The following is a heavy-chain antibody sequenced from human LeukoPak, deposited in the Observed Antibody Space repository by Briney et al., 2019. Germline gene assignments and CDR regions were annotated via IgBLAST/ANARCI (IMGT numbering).Heavy chain of an antibody. CDR2: ISSSGSTK. Sequence: PGGSLRLSCAASGFTFSSYEMNWVRQAPGKGLEWVSYISSSGSTKYYADSVKGRFTISRDNAKNSLYLQMNSLRAEDTAVYYCARHLAYCGGDCPPASSRSFDYWGQGTLVTVSS. CDR3: ARHLAYCGGDCPPASSRSFDY. J-gene: IGHJ4*02. D-gene: IGHD2-21*02. CDR1: GFTFSSYE. V-gene: IGHV3-48*03.